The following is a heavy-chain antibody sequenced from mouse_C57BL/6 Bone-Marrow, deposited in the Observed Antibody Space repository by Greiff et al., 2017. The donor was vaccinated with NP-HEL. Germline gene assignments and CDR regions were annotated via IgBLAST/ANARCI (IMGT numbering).Heavy chain of an antibody. J-gene: IGHJ2*01. D-gene: IGHD1-1*01. CDR2: IDPSDSYT. CDR3: AREGVITTIFDY. Sequence: QVQLQQPGAELVMPGASVKLSCKASGYTFTSYSMHWVKQRPGQGLEWIGEIDPSDSYTNYNQKFKGKSTLTVDKSSSTAYMQLSSLTSEDSAVYYCAREGVITTIFDYWGQGTTLTVSS. V-gene: IGHV1-69*01. CDR1: GYTFTSYS.